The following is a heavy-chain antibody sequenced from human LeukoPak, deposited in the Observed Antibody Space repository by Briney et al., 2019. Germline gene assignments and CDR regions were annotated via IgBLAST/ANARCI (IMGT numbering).Heavy chain of an antibody. D-gene: IGHD3-3*01. V-gene: IGHV4-61*01. CDR1: GGSVSSGTYY. CDR2: IYYTGNT. J-gene: IGHJ4*02. CDR3: ARGIQTKYYDFWSGYSTYYFDY. Sequence: SETLSLTCTVSGGSVSSGTYYWSWIRQPPGKGLEWIGHIYYTGNTHYVPSLKSRVTISVDTSKNQFSLKLSSVTAADTAVYYCARGIQTKYYDFWSGYSTYYFDYWGQGTLVTVSS.